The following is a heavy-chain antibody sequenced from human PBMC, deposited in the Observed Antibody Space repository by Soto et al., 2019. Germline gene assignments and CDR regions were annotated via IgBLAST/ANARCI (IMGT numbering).Heavy chain of an antibody. Sequence: GGSRRHSCAASGFTFSSYWLSWVRQAPGKGLEWVANIKQDGSEKYYVDSVKGRFTISRDNAKNSLYLQMNSLRAEGTAVYYCTRTRMTSQHYSCQGTLGSVSS. J-gene: IGHJ4*02. CDR1: GFTFSSYW. V-gene: IGHV3-7*01. CDR2: IKQDGSEK. CDR3: TRTRMTSQHY.